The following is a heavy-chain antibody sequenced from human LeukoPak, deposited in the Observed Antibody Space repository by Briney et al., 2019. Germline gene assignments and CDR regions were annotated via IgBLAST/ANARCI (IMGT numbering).Heavy chain of an antibody. CDR2: ISWNSGSI. CDR3: AKDRTPVTLDAFDI. Sequence: PGRSLRLSCAASGFTFDDYAMHWVRQAPGKGLEWVSGISWNSGSICYADSVKGRFTISRDNAKNSLYLQMNSLRAEDTALYYCAKDRTPVTLDAFDIWGQGTMVTVSS. D-gene: IGHD2-21*02. J-gene: IGHJ3*02. V-gene: IGHV3-9*01. CDR1: GFTFDDYA.